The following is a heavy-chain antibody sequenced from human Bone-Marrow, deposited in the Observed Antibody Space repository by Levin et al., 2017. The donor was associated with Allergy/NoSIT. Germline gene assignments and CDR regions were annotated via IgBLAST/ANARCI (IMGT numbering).Heavy chain of an antibody. CDR1: GFTFSSYA. CDR2: ISGSGTSS. V-gene: IGHV3-23*01. J-gene: IGHJ3*02. Sequence: GGSLRLSCAASGFTFSSYAMSWVRQAPGKGLEWVSFISGSGTSSYYVDSVKGRFTISRDNSENTVNLLMHGLRAEDTALYYCASLPSRIVGFPTDVLDIWGQGTMVTVSS. D-gene: IGHD1-26*01. CDR3: ASLPSRIVGFPTDVLDI.